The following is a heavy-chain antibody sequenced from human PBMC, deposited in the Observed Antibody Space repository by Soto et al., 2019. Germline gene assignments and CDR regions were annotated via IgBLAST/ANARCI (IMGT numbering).Heavy chain of an antibody. CDR1: GYTFGNYG. D-gene: IGHD3-10*01. CDR2: ISAYNGNT. Sequence: ASVKVSCKASGYTFGNYGITWVRQAPGQGLEWMGWISAYNGNTNSAQKLQGRVTMTTDTSTSTAYMELRGLRSDDTAVYFCARGVRGVIITWFDYWGQGTLVTVSS. J-gene: IGHJ4*02. CDR3: ARGVRGVIITWFDY. V-gene: IGHV1-18*01.